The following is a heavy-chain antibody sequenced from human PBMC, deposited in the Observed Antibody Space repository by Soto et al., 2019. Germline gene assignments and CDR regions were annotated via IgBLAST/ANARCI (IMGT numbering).Heavy chain of an antibody. CDR2: IYYSGST. CDR1: GGSISSGGYY. Sequence: PSETLSLTCTVSGGSISSGGYYWSWIRQHPGKGLEWIGYIYYSGSTYYNPSLKSRVTISVDTSKNQFSLKLSSVTAADTAVYYCARVQHFNGFDPWGQGTLVTVSS. CDR3: ARVQHFNGFDP. D-gene: IGHD3-3*02. J-gene: IGHJ5*02. V-gene: IGHV4-31*03.